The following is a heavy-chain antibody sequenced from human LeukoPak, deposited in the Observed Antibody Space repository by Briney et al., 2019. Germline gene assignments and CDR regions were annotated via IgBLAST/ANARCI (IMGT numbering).Heavy chain of an antibody. D-gene: IGHD3-3*01. CDR2: INPNSGGT. CDR1: GYTFTGYY. V-gene: IGHV1-2*02. J-gene: IGHJ3*02. Sequence: ASVKVSCKASGYTFTGYYMHWVRQAPGQGLEWMGWINPNSGGTNYAQKFQGRVTMTRDTSISTAYMELSRLRSDDTAVYYCARHLRFLEWLPYAFDIWGQGTMVTVSS. CDR3: ARHLRFLEWLPYAFDI.